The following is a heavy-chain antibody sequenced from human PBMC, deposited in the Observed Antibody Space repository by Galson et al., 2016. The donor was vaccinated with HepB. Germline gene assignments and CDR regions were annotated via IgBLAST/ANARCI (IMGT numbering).Heavy chain of an antibody. Sequence: CAISGDSVSSNSAAWNWIRRSPSRGLEWLGRTYYRAKWYNDYAVSVKSRITINVDTSKNQFSLQLNSATPEDTAVYYCAREYSTGYYERFLAKRARRGFDYWGQGTLVTVSS. V-gene: IGHV6-1*01. D-gene: IGHD6-19*01. CDR1: GDSVSSNSAA. CDR2: TYYRAKWYN. J-gene: IGHJ4*02. CDR3: AREYSTGYYERFLAKRARRGFDY.